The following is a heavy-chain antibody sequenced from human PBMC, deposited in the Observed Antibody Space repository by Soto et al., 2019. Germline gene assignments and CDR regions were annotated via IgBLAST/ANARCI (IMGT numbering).Heavy chain of an antibody. CDR1: GITYTTYA. CDR3: ARANSVYIT. D-gene: IGHD5-12*01. J-gene: IGHJ5*02. Sequence: QVQVVQSGAEVKKPGASVKVSCKASGITYTTYAIHWVRQAPGQGLEWMGWINTGNGNTRYSKRFQGRVTLTTDTYARTDYTALSSLTSEDTAVYDCARANSVYITWGKGSLITVSS. CDR2: INTGNGNT. V-gene: IGHV1-3*04.